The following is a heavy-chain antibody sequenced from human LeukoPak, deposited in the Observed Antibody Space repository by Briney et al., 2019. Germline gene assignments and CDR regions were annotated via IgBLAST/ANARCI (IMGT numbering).Heavy chain of an antibody. D-gene: IGHD2/OR15-2a*01. CDR1: GFTFRNYA. Sequence: GGSLRLSCAVSGFTFRNYAMSWVRQAPGKALEWVSRVDGGGSTSYADSVKGRFSISRDISKRTLYLQMSSLRGEDTAVYYCARDDAPDGGFLDCWGRGTLVTVSS. CDR2: VDGGGST. J-gene: IGHJ4*02. CDR3: ARDDAPDGGFLDC. V-gene: IGHV3-23*01.